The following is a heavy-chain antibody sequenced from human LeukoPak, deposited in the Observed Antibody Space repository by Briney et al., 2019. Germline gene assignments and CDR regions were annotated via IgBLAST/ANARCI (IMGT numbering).Heavy chain of an antibody. CDR1: GYSISSSYY. CDR2: IYYSGST. V-gene: IGHV4-38-2*02. D-gene: IGHD3-22*01. CDR3: ARALIGADSSGYQPDAFDI. J-gene: IGHJ3*02. Sequence: SETLSLTCTVSGYSISSSYYWGWIRQPPGKGLEWIGSIYYSGSTYYNPSLKSRVTISVDTSKNQFSLKLSSVTAADTAVYYCARALIGADSSGYQPDAFDIWGQGTMVTVSS.